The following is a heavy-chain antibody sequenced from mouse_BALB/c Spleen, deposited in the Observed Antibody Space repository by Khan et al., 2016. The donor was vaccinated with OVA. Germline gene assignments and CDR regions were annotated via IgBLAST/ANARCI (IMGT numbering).Heavy chain of an antibody. CDR3: ARSRWLRRDMDY. V-gene: IGHV9-3*02. CDR2: INTNTGEP. J-gene: IGHJ4*01. D-gene: IGHD1-2*01. Sequence: QIQLVQSGPELKKPGETVKISCKASGYTFTKNGMNWVKQAPGKGLKWMGWINTNTGEPTYAEEFKGRFAFSLETSASTAYLQINNLKTEDTGTYFCARSRWLRRDMDYWGEGTTVTVSS. CDR1: GYTFTKNG.